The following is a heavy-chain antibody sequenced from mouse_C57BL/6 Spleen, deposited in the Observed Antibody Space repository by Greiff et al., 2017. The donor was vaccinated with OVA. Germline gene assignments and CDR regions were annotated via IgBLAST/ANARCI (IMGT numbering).Heavy chain of an antibody. D-gene: IGHD2-5*01. CDR1: GYTFTSYW. V-gene: IGHV1-72*01. CDR3: ARYSNYVGFYFDV. CDR2: IDPSSGGT. Sequence: QVQLQQPGAELVKPGASVKLSCKASGYTFTSYWMHWVKQRPGRGLEWIGRIDPSSGGTKYNEKFKSKATLTVDKPSSTAYMQLSSLTSEDSAVYYCARYSNYVGFYFDVWGTGTTGTVSS. J-gene: IGHJ1*03.